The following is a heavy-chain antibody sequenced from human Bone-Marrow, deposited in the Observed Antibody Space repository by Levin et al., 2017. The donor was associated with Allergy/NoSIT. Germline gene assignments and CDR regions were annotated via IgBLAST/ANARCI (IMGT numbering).Heavy chain of an antibody. CDR2: SYYNGST. CDR1: GGSISTYY. V-gene: IGHV4-59*01. J-gene: IGHJ1*01. CDR3: ARDTWGFHY. Sequence: SETLSLTCSVSGGSISTYYWSWLRQPPGQRLEWLGYSYYNGSTKYNPSLGSRVAISVDRSKVQFSLKLTSVTVADTAVYYCARDTWGFHYWGQGTLVTVSS. D-gene: IGHD7-27*01.